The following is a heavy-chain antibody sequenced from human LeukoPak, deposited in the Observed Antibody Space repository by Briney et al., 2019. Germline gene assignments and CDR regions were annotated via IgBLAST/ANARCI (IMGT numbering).Heavy chain of an antibody. CDR3: AKDLGRYSAGLGMDV. CDR2: ISGSGGST. CDR1: GFTFSSDA. J-gene: IGHJ6*04. D-gene: IGHD3-9*01. V-gene: IGHV3-23*01. Sequence: GGSLRLSCAASGFTFSSDAMSWVRQAPGNGLECVSAISGSGGSTYYADSVKGRFTISRDNSKNTLYLQMNSLRAEDTAVYYCAKDLGRYSAGLGMDVWGKGTTVTVSS.